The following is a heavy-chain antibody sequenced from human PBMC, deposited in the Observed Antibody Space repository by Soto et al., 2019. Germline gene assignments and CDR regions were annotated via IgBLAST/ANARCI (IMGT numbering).Heavy chain of an antibody. Sequence: EGQLVESGGGLVQPGGSLRLSCQVSGFTFRSYWMTWVRRAPGKGLEWVANINLDGSEKYYVDAVKGRFTISRDNAKNLLHLDLRDLRANDTAVYYCARGAMAGNEVPGDWGQGTLVTVSS. J-gene: IGHJ1*01. CDR3: ARGAMAGNEVPGD. CDR1: GFTFRSYW. CDR2: INLDGSEK. D-gene: IGHD1-1*01. V-gene: IGHV3-7*05.